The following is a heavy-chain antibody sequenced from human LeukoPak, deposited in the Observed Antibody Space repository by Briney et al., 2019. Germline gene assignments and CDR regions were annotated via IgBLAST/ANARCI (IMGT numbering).Heavy chain of an antibody. V-gene: IGHV3-23*01. CDR2: ISGSGGST. D-gene: IGHD5-12*01. CDR3: AKDPVGGGYDPTYYFDY. Sequence: TGGSLRVSCAASGFTFSSYAMSWVRQAPGKGLEWVSAISGSGGSTYYADSVKGRFTISRDNSKNTLYLQMNSLRAEDTAVYYCAKDPVGGGYDPTYYFDYWGQGTLVTVSS. J-gene: IGHJ4*02. CDR1: GFTFSSYA.